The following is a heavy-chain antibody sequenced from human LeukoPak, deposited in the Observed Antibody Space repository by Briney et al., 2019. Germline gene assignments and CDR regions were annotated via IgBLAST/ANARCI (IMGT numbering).Heavy chain of an antibody. CDR3: AKDIDGDYAFLAFDI. CDR2: ISWNSGSI. Sequence: GGSLRLSCAASGFTFDDYAMHWVRQAPGKGLEWVSGISWNSGSIGYADSVKGRFTISRDNAKNSLYLQMNSLRAEDTALYYCAKDIDGDYAFLAFDIWGQGTMVTVSS. V-gene: IGHV3-9*01. D-gene: IGHD4-17*01. J-gene: IGHJ3*02. CDR1: GFTFDDYA.